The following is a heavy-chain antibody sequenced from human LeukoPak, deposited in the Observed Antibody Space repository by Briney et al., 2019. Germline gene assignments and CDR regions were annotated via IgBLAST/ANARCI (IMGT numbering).Heavy chain of an antibody. CDR3: ALLTFGGVIANA. Sequence: GGSLRLSCAASGFTFSSYSMNWVRQAPGKGLEWVSYISSSSSTIYYADSVKGRFTISRDNAKNSLSLQMNSLRAEDTAVYYCALLTFGGVIANAWGQGTLVTVSS. D-gene: IGHD3-16*02. V-gene: IGHV3-48*01. CDR2: ISSSSSTI. CDR1: GFTFSSYS. J-gene: IGHJ5*02.